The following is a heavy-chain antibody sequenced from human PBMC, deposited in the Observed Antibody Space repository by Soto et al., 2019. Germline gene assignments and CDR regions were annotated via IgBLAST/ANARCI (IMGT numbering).Heavy chain of an antibody. V-gene: IGHV4-39*01. J-gene: IGHJ4*02. CDR2: IYYSGST. CDR1: GGFISSSSYY. CDR3: ARSLTYYDFWSGYSRPWYFDY. D-gene: IGHD3-3*01. Sequence: SETLSLTCTVSGGFISSSSYYWGWIRQPPGKGLEWIGSIYYSGSTYYNPSLKSRVTISVDTSKNQFSLKLSSVTAADTAVYYCARSLTYYDFWSGYSRPWYFDYWGQGTLVTVSS.